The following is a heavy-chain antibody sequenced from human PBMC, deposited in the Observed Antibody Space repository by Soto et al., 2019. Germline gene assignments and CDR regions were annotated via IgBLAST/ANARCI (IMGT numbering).Heavy chain of an antibody. CDR3: ARDRVTMVRGVIITRKGFDY. D-gene: IGHD3-10*01. CDR1: GFXFSSYX. CDR2: ISYDGSNK. J-gene: IGHJ4*02. V-gene: IGHV3-30-3*01. Sequence: QVQLVESGGGVXXXXXXXXXSCAASGFXFSSYXXXWVRQXPGXXLXGVAVISYDGSNKYYADSVKGRFTISRDNSKNTLYLQMNSLRAEDTAVYYCARDRVTMVRGVIITRKGFDYWGQGTLVTVAS.